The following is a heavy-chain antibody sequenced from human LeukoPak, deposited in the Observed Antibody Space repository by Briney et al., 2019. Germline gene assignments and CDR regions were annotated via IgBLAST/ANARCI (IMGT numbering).Heavy chain of an antibody. Sequence: GASVKVSCKASGYTFTSYDINWVRQAPGQGLEWMGIINPSGGSTDYAQKFQDRVTVTRDTSTSTVYMELSSLRSEDTAIYYCARPLAPVMLNAFDVWGQGTMVTVSS. CDR3: ARPLAPVMLNAFDV. CDR2: INPSGGST. CDR1: GYTFTSYD. V-gene: IGHV1-46*01. J-gene: IGHJ3*01. D-gene: IGHD2-8*01.